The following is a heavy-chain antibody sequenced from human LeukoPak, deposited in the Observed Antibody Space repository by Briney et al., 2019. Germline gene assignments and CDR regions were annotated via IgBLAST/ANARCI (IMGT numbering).Heavy chain of an antibody. CDR3: AKGTNSSGNWFDP. CDR2: ISYDGSNK. CDR1: GFTFSTYG. J-gene: IGHJ5*02. Sequence: GGSLRLSCAASGFTFSTYGMHWVRQAPGKGLEWVAVISYDGSNKYYADSVKGRFTISRDNSKNTLYLQMNSLRAEDTAVYYCAKGTNSSGNWFDPWGQGTLVTVYS. V-gene: IGHV3-30*18. D-gene: IGHD6-25*01.